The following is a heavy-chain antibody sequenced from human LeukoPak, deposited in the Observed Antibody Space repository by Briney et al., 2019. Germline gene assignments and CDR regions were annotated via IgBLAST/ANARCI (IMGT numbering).Heavy chain of an antibody. CDR3: ASLRYGRMNY. V-gene: IGHV4-59*01. Sequence: PSETLSLTCTVAGGSISSYYWSWIRQPPGKGLEWIGFIYYSGSTNYNPSLKSRVTISVDTSKNQFSLKLSSVTAADTAVYYCASLRYGRMNYWGQGTLVTVSS. CDR2: IYYSGST. D-gene: IGHD3-9*01. CDR1: GGSISSYY. J-gene: IGHJ4*02.